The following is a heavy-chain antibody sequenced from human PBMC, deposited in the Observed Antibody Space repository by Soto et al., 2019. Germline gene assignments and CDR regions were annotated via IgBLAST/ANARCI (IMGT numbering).Heavy chain of an antibody. CDR3: ARGIGYCSSINCYSSRRLRFDS. CDR2: IYYSGST. D-gene: IGHD2-2*01. V-gene: IGHV4-30-4*01. J-gene: IGHJ4*02. Sequence: SETLSLTCTVSGGSISSGDYYWSWIRQPPGKGLEWIGYIYYSGSTYYNPSLKTRVTISVHTPKNQCSLKMSSVTAADTAVYYCARGIGYCSSINCYSSRRLRFDSWGQGTLVTVSS. CDR1: GGSISSGDYY.